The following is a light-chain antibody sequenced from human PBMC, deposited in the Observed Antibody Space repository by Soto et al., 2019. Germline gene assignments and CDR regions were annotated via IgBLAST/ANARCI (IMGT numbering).Light chain of an antibody. CDR3: QQRSNWLLT. V-gene: IGKV3-11*01. CDR2: DAS. J-gene: IGKJ4*01. CDR1: QSVTTN. Sequence: ETVVAQSPATLSVSPGERATLSCRASQSVTTNLAWYQQKPGQAPRLLIYDASNRATGIPARFSGSGSGTDFTLTISSLEPEDFAVYYCQQRSNWLLTFGGGTKVDIK.